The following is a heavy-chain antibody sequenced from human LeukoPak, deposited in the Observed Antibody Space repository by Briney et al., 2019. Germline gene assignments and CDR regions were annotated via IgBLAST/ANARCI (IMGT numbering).Heavy chain of an antibody. CDR2: MNSNTGNT. CDR1: GFTLTNFD. CDR3: ARGRRGSSGPWSWCLDL. Sequence: ASVKVSCKASGFTLTNFDINWVRQATGQGLEWMGWMNSNTGNTGYAQEFQGRVTMTRDTSIGTAYMELTNLRSEDTAVYYCARGRRGSSGPWSWCLDLWGRGTLVTASS. V-gene: IGHV1-8*01. J-gene: IGHJ2*01. D-gene: IGHD3-22*01.